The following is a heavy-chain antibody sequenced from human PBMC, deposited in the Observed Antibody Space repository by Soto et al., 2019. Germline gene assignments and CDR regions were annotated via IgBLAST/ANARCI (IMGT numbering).Heavy chain of an antibody. CDR2: INHSGST. CDR1: GGSFSGYY. CDR3: ARGRVVATINLDY. J-gene: IGHJ4*02. V-gene: IGHV4-34*01. Sequence: SETLSLTCAVYGGSFSGYYWSWIRQPPGKGLEWIGEINHSGSTNYNPSLKSRVTISVDTSKNQFSLKLSSVTAADTAVYYCARGRVVATINLDYWGQGTLVTVSS. D-gene: IGHD5-12*01.